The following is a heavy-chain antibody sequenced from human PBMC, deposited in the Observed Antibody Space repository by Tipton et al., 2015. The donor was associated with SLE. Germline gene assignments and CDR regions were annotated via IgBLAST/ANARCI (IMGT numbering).Heavy chain of an antibody. CDR2: INHSGST. Sequence: SLTCAVYGGSFSGYYWSWIRQPPGKGLEWIGEINHSGSTNYNPSLKSRVTISVDTSKNQFSLKLSSVTAADTAVYYCARADWSGYLFGYWGQGTLVTVSS. J-gene: IGHJ4*02. D-gene: IGHD3-3*01. CDR3: ARADWSGYLFGY. CDR1: GGSFSGYY. V-gene: IGHV4-34*01.